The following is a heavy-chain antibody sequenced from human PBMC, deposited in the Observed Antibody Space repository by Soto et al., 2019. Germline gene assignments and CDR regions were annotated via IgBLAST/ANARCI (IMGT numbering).Heavy chain of an antibody. CDR2: IYTSNSET. D-gene: IGHD3-10*01. V-gene: IGHV5-51*01. J-gene: IGHJ4*02. CDR3: ARPGGSGTFYKFDF. Sequence: GESLKISCKGSGYAFINFWIGWLRQKPGKGLEWMGIIYTSNSETRYSPSFQGQVTMSVDKSTATAYLQWSSLKASDTAVYYCARPGGSGTFYKFDFWGQGTPVTVSS. CDR1: GYAFINFW.